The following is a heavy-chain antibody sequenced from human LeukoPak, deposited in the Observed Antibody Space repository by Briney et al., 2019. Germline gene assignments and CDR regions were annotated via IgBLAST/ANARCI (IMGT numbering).Heavy chain of an antibody. CDR3: ARGSGQWGFDS. CDR1: GGSISSHY. CDR2: IYYSGST. V-gene: IGHV4-59*11. D-gene: IGHD3-10*01. Sequence: SETLSLTCTVSGGSISSHYWSWIRQPPGKTLEWISYIYYSGSTNYNPSLRSRVTISVDSSKNQFSLKLSSVTAADTAVYYCARGSGQWGFDSWGQGTLVTVSS. J-gene: IGHJ4*02.